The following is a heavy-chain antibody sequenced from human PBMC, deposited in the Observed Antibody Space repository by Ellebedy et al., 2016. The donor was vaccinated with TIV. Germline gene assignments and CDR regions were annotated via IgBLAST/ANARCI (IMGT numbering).Heavy chain of an antibody. CDR3: AKEGGLEGDLEIPINAFDV. J-gene: IGHJ3*01. Sequence: AASVKVSCKASGGTFSSYAIRWVRQAPGQGLEWMGGIIPLFGAANYAQKFQGRLTITADESTSTAYMELSSLRFEDTAVYYCAKEGGLEGDLEIPINAFDVWGHGTMVIVSS. CDR2: IIPLFGAA. D-gene: IGHD1-7*01. CDR1: GGTFSSYA. V-gene: IGHV1-69*13.